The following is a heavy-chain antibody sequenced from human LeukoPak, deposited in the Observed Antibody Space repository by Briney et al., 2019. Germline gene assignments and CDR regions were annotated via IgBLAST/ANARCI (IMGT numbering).Heavy chain of an antibody. CDR3: ASGATVTFRY. V-gene: IGHV1-69*13. CDR2: IIPIFGTA. D-gene: IGHD4-11*01. CDR1: GYTFTSYD. Sequence: SVKVSCKASGYTFTSYDINWVRQAPGQGLEWMGGIIPIFGTANYAQKFQGRVTITADESTSTAYMELSSLRSEDTAVYYCASGATVTFRYWGQGTPVTVSS. J-gene: IGHJ4*02.